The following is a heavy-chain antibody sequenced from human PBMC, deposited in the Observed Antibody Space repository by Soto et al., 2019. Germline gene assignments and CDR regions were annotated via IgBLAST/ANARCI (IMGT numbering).Heavy chain of an antibody. V-gene: IGHV4-59*01. CDR3: ARGGGWLEGDFDY. J-gene: IGHJ4*02. D-gene: IGHD5-12*01. Sequence: SETLSLTCTVSGGSISSYYCSWSRQPPGKGLEWIGYIYYSGSTNYNPSLKSRVTISVDTSKNQFSLKLSSVTAADTAVYYCARGGGWLEGDFDYWGQGTLVTVSS. CDR1: GGSISSYY. CDR2: IYYSGST.